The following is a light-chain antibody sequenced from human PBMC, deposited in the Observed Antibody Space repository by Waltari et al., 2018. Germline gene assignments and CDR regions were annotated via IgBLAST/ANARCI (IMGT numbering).Light chain of an antibody. CDR2: DSS. CDR1: QNIDYY. Sequence: EIVLTQSPATMSLSPGERATLSCRASQNIDYYLAWYQQKPGPAPSPLIYDSSNRAAGIPVRFSGSGSGVDFTLTIANLEPDDFAVYFCLQRSVWPWTFGQGTKVEIK. CDR3: LQRSVWPWT. J-gene: IGKJ1*01. V-gene: IGKV3-11*01.